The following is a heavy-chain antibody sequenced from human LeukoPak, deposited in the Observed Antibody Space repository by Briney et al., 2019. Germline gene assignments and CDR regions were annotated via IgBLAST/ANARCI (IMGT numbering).Heavy chain of an antibody. CDR1: GFTSSSYA. CDR3: AKFLPTHIVVANYYFDY. J-gene: IGHJ4*02. D-gene: IGHD2-21*01. CDR2: ISGSGGST. Sequence: GGSLRLSCAASGFTSSSYAMSWVRQAPGKGLEWVSAISGSGGSTYYADSVKGRFTISRDNSKNTLYLQMNSLRAEDTAVYYCAKFLPTHIVVANYYFDYWGQGTLVTVSS. V-gene: IGHV3-23*01.